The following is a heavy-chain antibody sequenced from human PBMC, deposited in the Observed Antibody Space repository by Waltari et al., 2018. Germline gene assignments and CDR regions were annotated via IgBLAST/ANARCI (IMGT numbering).Heavy chain of an antibody. D-gene: IGHD1-1*01. CDR3: ARAWTGYFDY. CDR1: GASISSYY. J-gene: IGHJ4*02. Sequence: QVQLQESGPGLVKPSATLSLTCTVSGASISSYYWSWIRQPPGKGLEWIGYIYYSGSTNYNPSLKSRVTISVDTSKNQFSLKLSSVTAADTAVYYCARAWTGYFDYWGQGTLVTVSS. V-gene: IGHV4-59*01. CDR2: IYYSGST.